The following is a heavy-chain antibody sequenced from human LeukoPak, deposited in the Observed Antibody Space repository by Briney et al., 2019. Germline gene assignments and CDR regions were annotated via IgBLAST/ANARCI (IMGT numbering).Heavy chain of an antibody. CDR1: GLTLSDSG. Sequence: GGSLRLYCAASGLTLSDSGMNWVRQPPGKGLEWVSGVSSDGRAYYGDSVKGRFTDSRDNFKNTLNLQMNNLRAEDTARYYCARSSLGRGVSGFGYWGQGTVVTVSS. J-gene: IGHJ4*02. V-gene: IGHV3-23*01. CDR3: ARSSLGRGVSGFGY. CDR2: VSSDGRA. D-gene: IGHD3-10*01.